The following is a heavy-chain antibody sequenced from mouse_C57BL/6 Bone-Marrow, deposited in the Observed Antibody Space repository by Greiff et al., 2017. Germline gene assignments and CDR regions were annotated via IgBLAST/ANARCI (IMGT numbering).Heavy chain of an antibody. D-gene: IGHD2-2*01. CDR1: GYTFTDYY. CDR2: INPYNGGT. J-gene: IGHJ2*01. V-gene: IGHV1-19*01. Sequence: EVKLMESGPVLVKPGASVKMSCKASGYTFTDYYMNWVKQSHGKSLEWIGVINPYNGGTSYTQKFKGKATLTVDKSSSTAYMELNSLTSEDSAVYYCARSTMVTPYYFDYWGQGTTLTVSS. CDR3: ARSTMVTPYYFDY.